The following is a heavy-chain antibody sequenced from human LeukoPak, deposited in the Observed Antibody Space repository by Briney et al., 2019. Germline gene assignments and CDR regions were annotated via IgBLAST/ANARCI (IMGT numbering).Heavy chain of an antibody. CDR1: GFTFSSYS. J-gene: IGHJ6*03. CDR2: ISSSSSYI. D-gene: IGHD3-3*01. CDR3: ARDGSYYDFWSGSNYMDV. Sequence: GGPLRLSCAASGFTFSSYSMNWGRQAPGKGLEWVSSISSSSSYIYYADSVKGRFTISRDNAKNSLYLQMNSLRAEDTAVYYCARDGSYYDFWSGSNYMDVWGKGTTVTVSS. V-gene: IGHV3-21*01.